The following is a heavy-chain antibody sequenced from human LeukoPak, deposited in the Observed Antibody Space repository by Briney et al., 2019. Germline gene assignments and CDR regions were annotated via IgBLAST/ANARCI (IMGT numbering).Heavy chain of an antibody. CDR1: GFTFDDYA. V-gene: IGHV3-9*01. Sequence: GGSLRLSCAASGFTFDDYAMHWVRQAPGKGLEWVSGISWNSGSIGYADSVKGRFTISRDNAKNSLYLQMNSLRAEDTALYYCARSGLSRFDYWGQGTLVTVSS. D-gene: IGHD4/OR15-4a*01. J-gene: IGHJ4*02. CDR2: ISWNSGSI. CDR3: ARSGLSRFDY.